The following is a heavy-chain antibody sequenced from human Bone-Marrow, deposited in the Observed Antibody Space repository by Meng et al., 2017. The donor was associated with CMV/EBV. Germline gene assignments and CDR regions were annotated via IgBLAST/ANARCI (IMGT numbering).Heavy chain of an antibody. Sequence: SETLSLTCAVYGGSFSGYYWSWIRQPPGKGLEWIGEINHSGSTNYNPSLKSRVSISVDTSKNQFSLKLSSVTDADTAMYYCARGAYYYDSAAFSTWFDTWGQGTRVTVSS. D-gene: IGHD3-22*01. CDR2: INHSGST. V-gene: IGHV4-34*01. J-gene: IGHJ5*02. CDR3: ARGAYYYDSAAFSTWFDT. CDR1: GGSFSGYY.